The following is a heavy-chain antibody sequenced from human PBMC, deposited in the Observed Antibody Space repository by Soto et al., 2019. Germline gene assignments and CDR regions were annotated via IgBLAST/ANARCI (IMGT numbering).Heavy chain of an antibody. J-gene: IGHJ4*02. CDR1: DFSFTSYA. D-gene: IGHD3-9*01. CDR2: LSHDGGNT. V-gene: IGHV3-23*01. Sequence: EVQRLASGGGVVQPGESLRLSCVAPDFSFTSYAMTWVRLAPGKGLQWGAALSHDGGNTYYIDSVRGRFTISRDNSKNTLYLQMNSLNAAATAIYYCAKQTGTWVDSAIDFLGQGTQGTVSS. CDR3: AKQTGTWVDSAIDF.